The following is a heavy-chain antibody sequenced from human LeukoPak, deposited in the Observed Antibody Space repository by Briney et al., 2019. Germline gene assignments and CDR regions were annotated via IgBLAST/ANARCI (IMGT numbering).Heavy chain of an antibody. J-gene: IGHJ6*04. CDR3: ARDQGTMVRGVTYYYYGMDV. CDR2: IYYSGST. D-gene: IGHD3-10*01. V-gene: IGHV4-31*03. Sequence: PSETLSLTCTVSGGSISSGGYYWSWIRQHPGKGLEWIGYIYYSGSTYYNPSLKSRVTISVDTSKNQFFLKLSSVTAADTAVYYCARDQGTMVRGVTYYYYGMDVWGKGTTVTVSS. CDR1: GGSISSGGYY.